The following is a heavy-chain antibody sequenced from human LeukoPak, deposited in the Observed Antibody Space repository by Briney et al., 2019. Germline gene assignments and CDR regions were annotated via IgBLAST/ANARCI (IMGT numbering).Heavy chain of an antibody. CDR1: GGTINCFC. V-gene: IGHV4-59*01. J-gene: IGHJ4*02. CDR2: IYYSGST. Sequence: AESLTLTCTASGGTINCFCWSCLGQRTGLGLDSIVYIYYSGSTNYNPYLKSRVTMSVDTYKNQFSLRLSSVTAADTAVYYCARTARCGGDCYTFDYWGQGALVTVSS. D-gene: IGHD2-21*02. CDR3: ARTARCGGDCYTFDY.